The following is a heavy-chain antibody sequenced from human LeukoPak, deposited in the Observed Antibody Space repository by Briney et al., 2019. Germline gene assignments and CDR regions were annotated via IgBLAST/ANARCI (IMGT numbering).Heavy chain of an antibody. Sequence: PGGSLRLSCAASAFTFDDYGMSWVRQALGKGLEWVSGINWNGGSTGYADSVKGRFTISRDNAKNSLYLQMNSLRAEDTALYYCARSPPPAIYYDSSGYYYFDYWGQGTLVTVSS. V-gene: IGHV3-20*04. CDR1: AFTFDDYG. CDR2: INWNGGST. J-gene: IGHJ4*02. D-gene: IGHD3-22*01. CDR3: ARSPPPAIYYDSSGYYYFDY.